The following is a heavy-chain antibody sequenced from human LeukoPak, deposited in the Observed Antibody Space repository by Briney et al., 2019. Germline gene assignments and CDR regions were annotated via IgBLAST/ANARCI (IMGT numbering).Heavy chain of an antibody. Sequence: SETLSLTCTVSGGSISSGGYYWSWIRQPPGKGLEWIGYIYHSGSTYYNPSLKSRVTISVDRSKSQFSLKLSSVTAADTAVYYCAAYYDFWSGYYAQSGVDYWGQGTLVTVSS. CDR3: AAYYDFWSGYYAQSGVDY. CDR2: IYHSGST. D-gene: IGHD3-3*01. V-gene: IGHV4-30-2*01. CDR1: GGSISSGGYY. J-gene: IGHJ4*02.